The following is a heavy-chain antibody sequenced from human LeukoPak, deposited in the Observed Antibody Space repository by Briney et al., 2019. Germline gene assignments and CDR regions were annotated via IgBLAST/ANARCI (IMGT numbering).Heavy chain of an antibody. V-gene: IGHV4-34*01. J-gene: IGHJ4*02. CDR3: ARRRGYSYGYDY. D-gene: IGHD5-18*01. CDR2: INHSGST. CDR1: GGSFSGYY. Sequence: SSETLSLTCAVYGGSFSGYYWSWIRQPPGKGLEWIGEINHSGSTNYNPSLKSRVTISVDTSKNQFSLKLSSVTAADTAVYYCARRRGYSYGYDYWGQGTLVTVSS.